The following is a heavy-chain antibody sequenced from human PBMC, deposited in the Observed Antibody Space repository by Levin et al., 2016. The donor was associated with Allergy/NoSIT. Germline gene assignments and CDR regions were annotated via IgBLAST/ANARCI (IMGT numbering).Heavy chain of an antibody. CDR2: IIPILGVA. CDR3: ARGGYSSSSLDFYYYLDV. D-gene: IGHD6-6*01. V-gene: IGHV1-69*10. CDR1: GGTFTNFA. J-gene: IGHJ6*03. Sequence: SVKVSCKSSGGTFTNFAISWVRQAPGQGLEWMGGIIPILGVANYAQKFRGRVTIKADKSKSTAYMEMSSLLFEDTAIYYCARGGYSSSSLDFYYYLDVWGKGTTVTVS.